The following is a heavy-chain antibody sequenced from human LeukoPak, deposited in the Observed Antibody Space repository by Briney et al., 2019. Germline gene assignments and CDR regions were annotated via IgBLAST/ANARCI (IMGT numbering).Heavy chain of an antibody. CDR2: IKQDGSEK. J-gene: IGHJ4*02. CDR3: ARVDSSSLTQDY. D-gene: IGHD6-13*01. Sequence: GGSLRLSCAASGFTLSNYWMSWVRQAPGKGLEWVANIKQDGSEKYYVGSVKGRLTISRDNAKNSLFLQMSSLRAEDTAVYYCARVDSSSLTQDYWGQGILVIVSS. CDR1: GFTLSNYW. V-gene: IGHV3-7*01.